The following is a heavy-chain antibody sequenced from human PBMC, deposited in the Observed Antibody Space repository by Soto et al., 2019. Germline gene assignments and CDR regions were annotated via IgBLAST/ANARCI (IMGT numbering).Heavy chain of an antibody. CDR1: GGSITNYY. J-gene: IGHJ6*02. CDR3: ARHGFGPLHGLVDG. CDR2: INYDGYS. D-gene: IGHD3-10*01. Sequence: QVQLQESGPGLVKPSETLSLTCTVSGGSITNYYCSWFRQPPGKGLEWIGYINYDGYSAYNLTLKRRVTRSMDASKTQFSLMLESVTATDTAVYYCARHGFGPLHGLVDGWGPGTTVIVSS. V-gene: IGHV4-59*08.